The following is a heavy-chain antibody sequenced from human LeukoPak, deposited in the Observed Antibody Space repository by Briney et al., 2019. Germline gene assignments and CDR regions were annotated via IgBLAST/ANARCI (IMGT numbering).Heavy chain of an antibody. J-gene: IGHJ4*02. V-gene: IGHV3-30*04. D-gene: IGHD6-19*01. CDR1: GFTFSSYA. CDR3: AKGRDWQWLYYFDY. CDR2: ISYAGSNK. Sequence: GRSLRLSCAASGFTFSSYAMHWVRQAPGKGLEWVAVISYAGSNKYYADSVKGRFTISRDNSKNTLYLQMNSLRAEDTAVYYCAKGRDWQWLYYFDYWGQGTLVTVSS.